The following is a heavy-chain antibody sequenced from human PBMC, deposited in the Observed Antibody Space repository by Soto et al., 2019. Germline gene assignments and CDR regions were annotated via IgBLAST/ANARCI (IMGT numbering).Heavy chain of an antibody. J-gene: IGHJ6*02. CDR2: IFYTGRT. Sequence: SETLSLTCIVSSVSISTNTYHWGWVRQPPGKGLEWIGSIFYTGRTYYSPSLESRVTISVDTSNNQFSLKLNSVTAADTAVYYCARNRLAAAGLYYYYGMDVRGQGTTVTVSS. CDR3: ARNRLAAAGLYYYYGMDV. D-gene: IGHD6-13*01. CDR1: SVSISTNTYH. V-gene: IGHV4-39*01.